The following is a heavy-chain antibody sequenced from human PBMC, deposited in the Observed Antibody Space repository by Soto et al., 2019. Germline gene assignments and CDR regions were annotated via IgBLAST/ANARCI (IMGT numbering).Heavy chain of an antibody. V-gene: IGHV1-2*02. CDR3: ARDRGYCSSTSCQIYYYYGMDV. CDR2: INPNSGST. J-gene: IGHJ6*02. Sequence: ASVKDSCKASGGTFSSYTSSWVRQAPGQGLEWMGRINPNSGSTNYAQKFQGRVTMTRDTSTSTAYMELSRLRSDDTAVYYCARDRGYCSSTSCQIYYYYGMDVWGQGTTVTVSS. CDR1: GGTFSSYT. D-gene: IGHD2-2*01.